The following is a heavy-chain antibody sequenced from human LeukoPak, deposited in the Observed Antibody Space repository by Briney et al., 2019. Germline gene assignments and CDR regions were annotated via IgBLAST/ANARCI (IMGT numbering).Heavy chain of an antibody. D-gene: IGHD3-10*01. V-gene: IGHV4-34*01. Sequence: NSSETLSLACAVYGGSFSGYYWSWIRQPPGKGLEWIGEINHSGSTNYNPSLKSRVTISVDTSKNQFSLKLSSVTAADTAVYYCARRFGSLWFGEAKLALDVWGKGTTVTISS. CDR1: GGSFSGYY. CDR3: ARRFGSLWFGEAKLALDV. J-gene: IGHJ6*04. CDR2: INHSGST.